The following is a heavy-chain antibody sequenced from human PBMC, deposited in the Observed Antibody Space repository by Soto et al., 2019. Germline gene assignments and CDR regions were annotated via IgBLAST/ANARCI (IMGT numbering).Heavy chain of an antibody. J-gene: IGHJ6*02. V-gene: IGHV3-30*18. Sequence: QVQLVESGGGVVQPGRSLRLSCAASGFTFSSYGIHWVRQAPGKGLEWVAFISNAGSNKYYEDSVKGRFTISRDNSKNTLYLQMNSLRAEDTAVYYCAKDRLANPPYYYYYCGMDVWGQGTTVTVSS. CDR3: AKDRLANPPYYYYYCGMDV. CDR2: ISNAGSNK. CDR1: GFTFSSYG. D-gene: IGHD6-25*01.